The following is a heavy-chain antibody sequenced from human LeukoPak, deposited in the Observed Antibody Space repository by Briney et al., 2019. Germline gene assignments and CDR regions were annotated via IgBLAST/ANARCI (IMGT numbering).Heavy chain of an antibody. D-gene: IGHD6-19*01. CDR1: GGSISSSSYY. CDR3: ARESGLAVAGTWDYYYGMDV. CDR2: IYYSGST. Sequence: SETLSLTCTVSGGSISSSSYYWGWIRQPPGKGLEWIGSIYYSGSTYYNPSLKSRVTISVDTSKNQFSLKLSSVTAADTAVYYCARESGLAVAGTWDYYYGMDVWGQGTTVTVSS. J-gene: IGHJ6*02. V-gene: IGHV4-39*07.